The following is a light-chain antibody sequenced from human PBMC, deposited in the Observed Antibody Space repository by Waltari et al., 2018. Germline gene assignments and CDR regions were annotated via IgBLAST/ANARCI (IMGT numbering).Light chain of an antibody. Sequence: VMTQSPATLSVSPGERATLSCRASQSVSSNVAWYQKKPGQAPRLLIYGAYTRATGIPATFSGWGSGTEFTLTISSLQSEDFAVYYCQQYNNWPITFGQGTRLEIK. CDR2: GAY. CDR1: QSVSSN. J-gene: IGKJ5*01. CDR3: QQYNNWPIT. V-gene: IGKV3-15*01.